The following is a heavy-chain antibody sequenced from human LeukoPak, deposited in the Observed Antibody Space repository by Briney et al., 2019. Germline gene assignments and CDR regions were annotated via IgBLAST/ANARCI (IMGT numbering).Heavy chain of an antibody. V-gene: IGHV4-34*01. Sequence: SETLSLTCAVYGGSFSGYYWSWIRQPPGKGLEWIGEINHSGSTNYNPSLKSRVTISVDTSKNQFSLKLSSVTAADTAVYYCASNLVATPDAFDIWGQGTMVTVSS. D-gene: IGHD5-12*01. CDR2: INHSGST. J-gene: IGHJ3*02. CDR3: ASNLVATPDAFDI. CDR1: GGSFSGYY.